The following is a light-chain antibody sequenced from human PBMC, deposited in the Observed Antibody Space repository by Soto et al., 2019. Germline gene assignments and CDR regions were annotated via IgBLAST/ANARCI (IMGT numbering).Light chain of an antibody. CDR3: QQYNTWPPLT. Sequence: EIPMTQSPATLSVSPGERATLSCRASQSVSSNLAWYQQKPGQTPRLLIYGASTRATGIPARFSGSGSGTEFTLTISSLQSEDFAVYYCQQYNTWPPLTFGGGTKVEIK. CDR2: GAS. V-gene: IGKV3-15*01. J-gene: IGKJ4*01. CDR1: QSVSSN.